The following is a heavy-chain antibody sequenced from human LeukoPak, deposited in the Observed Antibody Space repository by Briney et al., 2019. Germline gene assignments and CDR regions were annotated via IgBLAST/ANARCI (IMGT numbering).Heavy chain of an antibody. CDR3: AKDGKGYEYQLLHDAFDI. J-gene: IGHJ3*02. CDR2: IRYDGSNK. Sequence: PGGSLRLSCAASGFTFSSYGMHWVRQAPGKGLEWVAIIRYDGSNKYYADSVKGRFTISRDNSKNTLYLQMNSLRAEDTAVYYCAKDGKGYEYQLLHDAFDIWGQGTMVTVSS. CDR1: GFTFSSYG. D-gene: IGHD2-2*01. V-gene: IGHV3-30*02.